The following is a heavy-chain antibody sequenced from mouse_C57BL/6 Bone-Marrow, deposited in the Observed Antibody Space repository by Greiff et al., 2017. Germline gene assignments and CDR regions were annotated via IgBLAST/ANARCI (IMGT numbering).Heavy chain of an antibody. D-gene: IGHD1-1*01. CDR1: GYTFTSYW. CDR3: AVYYYGSSYYAMDY. J-gene: IGHJ4*01. V-gene: IGHV1-53*01. CDR2: INPSNGGT. Sequence: QVQLKQPGTELVKPGASVKLSCKASGYTFTSYWMHWVKQRPGQGLEWIGNINPSNGGTNYNEKFKSKATLTVDKSSSTAYRQLSSLTSEDSAVYYWAVYYYGSSYYAMDYWGQGTSVTVSS.